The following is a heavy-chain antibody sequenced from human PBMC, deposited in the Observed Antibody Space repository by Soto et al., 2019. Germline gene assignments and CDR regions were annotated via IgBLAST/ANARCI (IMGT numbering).Heavy chain of an antibody. CDR2: IAAAGDSP. J-gene: IGHJ4*02. V-gene: IGHV3-23*01. CDR1: GFTFGVYA. Sequence: EVQLLESGGGLVQPGGSLRLSCAASGFTFGVYAMTWVRQAPGKGLEWVSTIAAAGDSPQYADSVKGRFTFSKDNSNNMLYPQMNSLRAEDTAIYYCAKALSYYDFWKPVFDYWGRGTLVTVSS. D-gene: IGHD3-3*01. CDR3: AKALSYYDFWKPVFDY.